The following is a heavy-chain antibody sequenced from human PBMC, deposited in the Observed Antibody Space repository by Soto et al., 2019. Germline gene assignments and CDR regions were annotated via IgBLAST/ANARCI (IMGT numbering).Heavy chain of an antibody. V-gene: IGHV1-18*01. D-gene: IGHD1-1*01. CDR1: GYTFTSYG. CDR3: WRVDNWNDVPDY. CDR2: ISAYNGNT. Sequence: QVQLVQSGAEVKKPGASVKVSCKASGYTFTSYGISWVRQAPGQGLEWMGWISAYNGNTNYAQKLQGRVTMTTDTSTSTAYMKQSSLRSDDTAVYSCWRVDNWNDVPDYWRQGTLVTVSS. J-gene: IGHJ4*02.